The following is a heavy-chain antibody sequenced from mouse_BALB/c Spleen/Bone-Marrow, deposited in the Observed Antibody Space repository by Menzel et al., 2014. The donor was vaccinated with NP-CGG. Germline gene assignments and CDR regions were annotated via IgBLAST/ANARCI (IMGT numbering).Heavy chain of an antibody. CDR2: INPSTGYT. D-gene: IGHD1-1*01. Sequence: VQLQQSGAELAKPGASVKMSCKASGYTFXSYWMHWVKQRPGQGLEWIGYINPSTGYTEYNQKFKDKATLTADKSSSTAYMQLRSLTSEDSAVYYCARQIATVDYAMDYWGQGTSVTVSS. J-gene: IGHJ4*01. CDR3: ARQIATVDYAMDY. V-gene: IGHV1-7*01. CDR1: GYTFXSYW.